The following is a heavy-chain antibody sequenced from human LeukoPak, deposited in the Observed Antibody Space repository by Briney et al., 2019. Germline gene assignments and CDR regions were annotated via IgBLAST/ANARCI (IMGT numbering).Heavy chain of an antibody. CDR2: IYHSGST. CDR1: GGSISSSNW. Sequence: KASETLSLTCAVSGGSISSSNWWSWVRQPPGKGLEWIGQIYHSGSTNYNQSLKRRVTISVDKSKNQFSLKLRSVTAADTAVYYCARPLSLGYCSGGSCYGRGAWFDRWGQGTLVTVSS. J-gene: IGHJ5*02. V-gene: IGHV4-4*02. D-gene: IGHD2-15*01. CDR3: ARPLSLGYCSGGSCYGRGAWFDR.